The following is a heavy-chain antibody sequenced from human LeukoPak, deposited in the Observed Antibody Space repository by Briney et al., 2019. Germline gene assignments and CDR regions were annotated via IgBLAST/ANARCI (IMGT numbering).Heavy chain of an antibody. CDR1: GGSISSSNW. D-gene: IGHD2-15*01. Sequence: SETLSLTCAVSGGSISSSNWWSWVRQPPGKGLEWIREIYHSGSTNYNPSLKSRVTISVDKSKNQFSLKLSSVTAADTAVYYCARTLGYCSGGSCGYFDYWGQGTLVTVSS. CDR3: ARTLGYCSGGSCGYFDY. J-gene: IGHJ4*02. CDR2: IYHSGST. V-gene: IGHV4-4*02.